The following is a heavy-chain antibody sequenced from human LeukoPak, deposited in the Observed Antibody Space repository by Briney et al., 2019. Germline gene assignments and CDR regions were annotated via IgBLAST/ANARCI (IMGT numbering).Heavy chain of an antibody. J-gene: IGHJ2*01. V-gene: IGHV4-34*01. Sequence: PSETLSLTCAVYGGSFSGYYWSWIRQPPGKGLEWIGEINHSGSTNYNPSLKSRVTISVDRSKNQFSLKLSSVTAADTAVYYCARLPAHGNYALNIDLWGRGTLVTVSS. D-gene: IGHD4-17*01. CDR1: GGSFSGYY. CDR2: INHSGST. CDR3: ARLPAHGNYALNIDL.